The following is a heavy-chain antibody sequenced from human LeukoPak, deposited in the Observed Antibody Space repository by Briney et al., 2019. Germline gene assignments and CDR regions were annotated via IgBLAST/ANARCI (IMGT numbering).Heavy chain of an antibody. D-gene: IGHD3-9*01. Sequence: GGSLRLSCAASGFTFDDSAMHWVLQAPGKGLELVSLISWDGGSTYYADSVKGRFTISRDNSKNSLYLQMNSLRAEDTALYYRAKDGKRYFDWQFDYWGQGTLVTVSS. CDR3: AKDGKRYFDWQFDY. CDR1: GFTFDDSA. CDR2: ISWDGGST. V-gene: IGHV3-43D*03. J-gene: IGHJ4*02.